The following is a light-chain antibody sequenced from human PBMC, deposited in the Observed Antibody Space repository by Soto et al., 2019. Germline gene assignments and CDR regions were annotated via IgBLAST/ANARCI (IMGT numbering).Light chain of an antibody. V-gene: IGKV1-39*01. CDR1: QSISSY. J-gene: IGKJ1*01. CDR3: QQRYTTPVT. CDR2: AAS. Sequence: DIQMTQSPYPLSASVGARVTITCRSSQSISSYLNWYQQKPGKAPNLLIYAASSLQSGVPSRFSGSGSGTDFTLTISSLQPADFATYYCQQRYTTPVTFGQGTKVEIK.